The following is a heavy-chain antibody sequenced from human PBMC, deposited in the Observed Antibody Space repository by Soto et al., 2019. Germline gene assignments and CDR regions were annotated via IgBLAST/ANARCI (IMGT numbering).Heavy chain of an antibody. J-gene: IGHJ4*02. D-gene: IGHD6-13*01. CDR2: ISSSGSTI. CDR1: GFTFSDYY. V-gene: IGHV3-11*01. Sequence: GGSLRLSCAASGFTFSDYYMSWIRQAPGKGLERVSYISSSGSTIYYADSVKGRFTISRDNAKNSLYLQMNSLRAEDTAVYYCARDRRSVRYSSSWYFDYWGQGTLVTVSS. CDR3: ARDRRSVRYSSSWYFDY.